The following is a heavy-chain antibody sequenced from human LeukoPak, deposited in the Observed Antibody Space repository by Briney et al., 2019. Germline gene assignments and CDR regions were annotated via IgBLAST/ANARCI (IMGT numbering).Heavy chain of an antibody. CDR1: GGSISSYY. CDR2: IYTSGST. D-gene: IGHD3-3*01. CDR3: ARLSLYYDFWSGYRAVYYFDY. Sequence: KPSETLSLTCTVSGGSISSYYWSWIRQPPGKGLEWIGYIYTSGSTNYNPSLKSRVTISVDTSKNQFSLKLSSVTAADTAVYYCARLSLYYDFWSGYRAVYYFDYWGQGTLVTVSS. V-gene: IGHV4-4*09. J-gene: IGHJ4*02.